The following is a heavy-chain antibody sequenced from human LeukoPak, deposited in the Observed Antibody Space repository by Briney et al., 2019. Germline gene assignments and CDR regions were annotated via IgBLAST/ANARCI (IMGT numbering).Heavy chain of an antibody. CDR1: GLTFSSYG. Sequence: PGRSLRLSCAASGLTFSSYGMNWVRQAPGKGLEWVAVILNDGTRKYYAESVKGRFTISRDNSKNTLYLQMNSLRVEDTAVYYCAKDLDSSGYSYWGQGTLVCVSS. CDR3: AKDLDSSGYSY. D-gene: IGHD3-22*01. J-gene: IGHJ4*02. CDR2: ILNDGTRK. V-gene: IGHV3-30*18.